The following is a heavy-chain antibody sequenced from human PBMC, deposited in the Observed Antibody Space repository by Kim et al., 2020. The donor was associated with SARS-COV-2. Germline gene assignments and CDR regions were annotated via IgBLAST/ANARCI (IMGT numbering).Heavy chain of an antibody. J-gene: IGHJ6*02. CDR1: GFTFSSYA. CDR3: ATAGEVYGSGSYYGPLDYYYYYGMVV. Sequence: GGSLRLSCAASGFTFSSYAMSWVRQAPGKGLEWVSAISGSGGSTYYADSVKGRFTISRDNSKNTLYLQMNSLRAEDTAVYYCATAGEVYGSGSYYGPLDYYYYYGMVVWGRGTTVTVS. V-gene: IGHV3-23*01. CDR2: ISGSGGST. D-gene: IGHD3-10*01.